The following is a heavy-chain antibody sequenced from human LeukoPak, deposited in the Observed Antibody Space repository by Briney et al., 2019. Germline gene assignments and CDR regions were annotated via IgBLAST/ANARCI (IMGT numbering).Heavy chain of an antibody. J-gene: IGHJ4*02. CDR3: ARDPHEFSSGWSQFDY. CDR2: SSPYNGNT. V-gene: IGHV1-18*01. Sequence: ASVKVSCKASGYTFTTYGISWVRQAPGQGLEWMGWSSPYNGNTNYAQKLRGRVTMTTDTSTSTAYMELRSLRSDDTAVYYCARDPHEFSSGWSQFDYWGQGTLVTVSS. CDR1: GYTFTTYG. D-gene: IGHD6-19*01.